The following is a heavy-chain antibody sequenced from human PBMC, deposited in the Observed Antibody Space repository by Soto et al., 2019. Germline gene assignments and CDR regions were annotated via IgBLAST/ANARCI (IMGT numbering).Heavy chain of an antibody. CDR1: GYGYTGYY. Sequence: NLSWKASGYGYTGYYIHLVRQEKEQGLEWMGWINPNSGGTNYAQKFQGRVTMTRDTSISTAYMELSRLRSDDTAVYYCAIDPTVTTDYYYYYGMDVRGQGTTVT. V-gene: IGHV1-2*02. J-gene: IGHJ6*01. CDR3: AIDPTVTTDYYYYYGMDV. D-gene: IGHD4-4*01. CDR2: INPNSGGT.